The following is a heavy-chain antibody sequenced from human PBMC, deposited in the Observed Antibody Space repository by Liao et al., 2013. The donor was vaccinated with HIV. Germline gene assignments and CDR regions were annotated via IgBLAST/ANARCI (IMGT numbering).Heavy chain of an antibody. V-gene: IGHV4-61*02. CDR2: IYTSGIT. J-gene: IGHJ5*02. D-gene: IGHD5-12*01. CDR1: GGSVSSGTYY. Sequence: QVQLQESGPGLVKPSQTLSLTCTVSGGSVSSGTYYWSWIRQPAGKGLEWIGRIYTSGITSYKPSLKSRVTISLDTSKNQFSLKMTSVTAADTAVYYCARGRGATMIWFDPWGQGTLVTVAS. CDR3: ARGRGATMIWFDP.